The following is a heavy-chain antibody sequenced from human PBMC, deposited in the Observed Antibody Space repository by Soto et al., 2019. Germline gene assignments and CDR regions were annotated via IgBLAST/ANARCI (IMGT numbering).Heavy chain of an antibody. CDR2: IYYSGNT. CDR1: GGSMRSGDYS. Sequence: QLQLQESGSGLVKPSQTLSLTCAVSGGSMRSGDYSWSWIRQPPGKGLEWIGYIYYSGNTYYNPSLKGRVHLIGRQSQDQVLPKLSPVTPPETAVYYCAREAGKPYGSGSLFGHWGQGILVNVPS. J-gene: IGHJ4*02. CDR3: AREAGKPYGSGSLFGH. D-gene: IGHD3-10*01. V-gene: IGHV4-30-2*01.